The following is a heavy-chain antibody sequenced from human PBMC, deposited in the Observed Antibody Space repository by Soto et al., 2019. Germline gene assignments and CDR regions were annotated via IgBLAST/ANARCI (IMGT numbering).Heavy chain of an antibody. CDR2: IYPGDSDT. Sequence: GESLKISCKGSGYSFTSYWIGWVRQMPGKGLEWMGIIYPGDSDTRYSPSFQGQVTISADKSISTAYLQRSSLKASDTAMYYCARRPYDFWSGYYEYYFDYCGQGTLVTVSS. V-gene: IGHV5-51*01. CDR1: GYSFTSYW. J-gene: IGHJ4*02. D-gene: IGHD3-3*01. CDR3: ARRPYDFWSGYYEYYFDY.